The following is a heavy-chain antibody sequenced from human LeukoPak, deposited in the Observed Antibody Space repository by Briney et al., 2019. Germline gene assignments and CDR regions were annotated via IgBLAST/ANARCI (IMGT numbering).Heavy chain of an antibody. V-gene: IGHV4-59*01. Sequence: SETLSLTCTVSGGPISSYYWSWIRQPPGKGLEWVGYIYYSGSTNYNPSLKSRVTISVDTSKNQFSLKLSSVTAADTAVYYCARAILWFGEPYYFDYWGQGTLVTVSS. J-gene: IGHJ4*02. CDR2: IYYSGST. D-gene: IGHD3-10*01. CDR1: GGPISSYY. CDR3: ARAILWFGEPYYFDY.